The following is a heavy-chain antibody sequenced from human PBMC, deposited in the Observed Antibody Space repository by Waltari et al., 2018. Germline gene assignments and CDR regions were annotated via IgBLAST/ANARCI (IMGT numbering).Heavy chain of an antibody. D-gene: IGHD3-3*01. CDR3: ARLGYDFWSGYSPRDYFDY. CDR1: GGPISRSSYY. J-gene: IGHJ4*02. V-gene: IGHV4-39*01. Sequence: QLQLQESGPGLVKPSEPLSLPCTVSGGPISRSSYYWCWIRQPQGKGLEWIGSSYYSGSTYYNPSLKSRVTISVDTSKNQFSLKLSSVTAADTAVYYCARLGYDFWSGYSPRDYFDYWGQGTLVTVSS. CDR2: SYYSGST.